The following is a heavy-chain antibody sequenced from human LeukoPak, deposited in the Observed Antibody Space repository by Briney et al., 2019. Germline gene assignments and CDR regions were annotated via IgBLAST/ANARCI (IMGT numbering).Heavy chain of an antibody. CDR2: IYPGDSDT. CDR1: GYSFTSYW. V-gene: IGHV5-51*01. Sequence: GESLKISCKGSGYSFTSYWIGWVRQMPGKGLEWMGIIYPGDSDTRYSPSFQGQVTISADKSISTAYLQWSSLKASDTAMYYCARLPVYDYVWGSYRQYYFDYWGQEPWSPSPQ. CDR3: ARLPVYDYVWGSYRQYYFDY. J-gene: IGHJ4*01. D-gene: IGHD3-16*02.